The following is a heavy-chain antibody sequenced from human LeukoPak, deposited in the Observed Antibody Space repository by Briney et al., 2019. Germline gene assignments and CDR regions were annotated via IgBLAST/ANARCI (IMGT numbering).Heavy chain of an antibody. J-gene: IGHJ6*03. CDR2: IYYSGST. CDR1: GGSISSYY. CDR3: ARHEKRDYYYYMDV. Sequence: SETLSLTCTVSGGSISSYYWSWIRQPPGKGLEWIGYIYYSGSTNYNPSLKSRVTISVDTSKNQFSLKLSSVTAADTAVYYCARHEKRDYYYYMDVWGKGTTVTVSS. V-gene: IGHV4-59*01.